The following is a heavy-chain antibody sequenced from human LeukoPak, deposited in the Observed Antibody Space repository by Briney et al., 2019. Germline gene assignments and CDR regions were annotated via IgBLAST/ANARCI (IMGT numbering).Heavy chain of an antibody. Sequence: GASVKVSCKASGYTFTSYAMHWVRQAPGQRLEWMGWINAGNGNTKYSQKFQGRVTITRDTSASTAYMELSSLRSEDPAVYYCARASSWYAGLVDWGQGTLVTVSS. V-gene: IGHV1-3*01. CDR2: INAGNGNT. J-gene: IGHJ4*02. CDR3: ARASSWYAGLVD. D-gene: IGHD6-13*01. CDR1: GYTFTSYA.